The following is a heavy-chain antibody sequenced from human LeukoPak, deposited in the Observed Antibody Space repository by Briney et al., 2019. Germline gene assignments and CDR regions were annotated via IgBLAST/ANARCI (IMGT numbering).Heavy chain of an antibody. Sequence: GASVTVSCKASGYTFTGYYTHWVRQAPGQGLEWMGWINPNSGGTNYAQKFQGRVTMTRDTSISTAYMELSRLRSDDTAVYYCARPRYYYDSSDAFDIWAKGQWSPSLQ. J-gene: IGHJ3*02. CDR3: ARPRYYYDSSDAFDI. D-gene: IGHD3-22*01. CDR2: INPNSGGT. V-gene: IGHV1-2*02. CDR1: GYTFTGYY.